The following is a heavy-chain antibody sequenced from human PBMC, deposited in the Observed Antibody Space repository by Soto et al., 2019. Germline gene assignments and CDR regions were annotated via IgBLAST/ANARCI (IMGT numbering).Heavy chain of an antibody. CDR1: GFTFSGSA. Sequence: EVQLVESGGGLVQPGGSLKLSCAASGFTFSGSAMHWVRQASGKGLEWVGRIRSKANSYATAYAASVKGRFTIPRDDSKNTAYLQMNSLKTEDTAMYYCTAAYYYDSSSYIPADLWGQRTPVTVSS. V-gene: IGHV3-73*02. D-gene: IGHD3-22*01. CDR2: IRSKANSYAT. J-gene: IGHJ6*02. CDR3: TAAYYYDSSSYIPADL.